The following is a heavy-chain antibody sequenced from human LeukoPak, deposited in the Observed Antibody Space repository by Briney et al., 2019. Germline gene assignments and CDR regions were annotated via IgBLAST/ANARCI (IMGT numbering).Heavy chain of an antibody. Sequence: GASVKVSCKASGYTFTSYGISWVRQAPGQGLEWMGWISAYNGNTNYAQKLQGRVTMTTDTSTSTAYMELRSLRSDDTAVYYCAKGYYSSSWYVQNHDAFDIWGQGTMVTVSS. CDR1: GYTFTSYG. D-gene: IGHD6-13*01. J-gene: IGHJ3*02. CDR3: AKGYYSSSWYVQNHDAFDI. V-gene: IGHV1-18*01. CDR2: ISAYNGNT.